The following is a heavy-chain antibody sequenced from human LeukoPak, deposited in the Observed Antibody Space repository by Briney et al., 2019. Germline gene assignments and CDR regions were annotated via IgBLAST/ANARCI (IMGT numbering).Heavy chain of an antibody. CDR1: GITFSNYA. D-gene: IGHD5-18*01. CDR3: AGRPTGYSSGYIH. CDR2: ISGSAHKI. Sequence: GGSLRLSCVASGITFSNYAVSWVCQAPEKGLDWVSVISGSAHKIRYADSVKGRFTISRDNSENIVYLQMNNLRVEDTAVYYCAGRPTGYSSGYIHWGQGTLVTVSS. J-gene: IGHJ4*02. V-gene: IGHV3-23*01.